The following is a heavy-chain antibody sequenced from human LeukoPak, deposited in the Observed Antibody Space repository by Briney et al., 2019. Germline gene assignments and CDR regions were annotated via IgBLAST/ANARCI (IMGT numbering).Heavy chain of an antibody. CDR3: ARGGFSGEYLQH. CDR2: INTNTGSP. D-gene: IGHD3-16*01. V-gene: IGHV7-4-1*02. J-gene: IGHJ1*01. Sequence: GASVKVSCKVSGYRFTMYPIMWVRQAPGQGLEWMGWINTNTGSPTYVQGFGGRYVFSLDTSVSTAYLQISNLKTEDTAVYYCARGGFSGEYLQHWGQGTLVTVSS. CDR1: GYRFTMYP.